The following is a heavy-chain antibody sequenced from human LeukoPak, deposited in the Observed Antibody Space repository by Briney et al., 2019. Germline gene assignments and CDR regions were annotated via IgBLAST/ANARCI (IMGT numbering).Heavy chain of an antibody. CDR1: GYSISSGSY. J-gene: IGHJ4*02. CDR3: ARVHNGWSYFDY. D-gene: IGHD6-19*01. V-gene: IGHV4-38-2*02. CDR2: IYHSGST. Sequence: PSETLSLTCTVSGYSISSGSYWGWIRQPPGSGLEWIVSIYHSGSTYYSPSLKSRVTISVNTSKNQFSLKLSSVTAADTAVYYCARVHNGWSYFDYWGQGTLVTVSS.